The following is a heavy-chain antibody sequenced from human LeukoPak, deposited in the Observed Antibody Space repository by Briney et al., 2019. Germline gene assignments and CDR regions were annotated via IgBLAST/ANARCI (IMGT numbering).Heavy chain of an antibody. V-gene: IGHV3-23*01. J-gene: IGHJ4*02. CDR1: GFTFSSYA. D-gene: IGHD6-13*01. CDR3: AKGARRYRQQLVTTLDY. Sequence: PGGSLRLSCAASGFTFSSYAMSWVRQAPGKGLEWVSAISGSGGSTYYADSVKGRFTISRGNSKNTLYLQMNSLRAEDTAVYYCAKGARRYRQQLVTTLDYWGQGTLVTVSS. CDR2: ISGSGGST.